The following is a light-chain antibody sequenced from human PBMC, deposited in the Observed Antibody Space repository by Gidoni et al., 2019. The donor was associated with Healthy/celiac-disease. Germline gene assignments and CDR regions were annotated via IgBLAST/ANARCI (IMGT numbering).Light chain of an antibody. CDR3: QQSYRTPGYT. V-gene: IGKV1-39*01. CDR2: AAS. CDR1: QSISSY. J-gene: IGKJ2*01. Sequence: DIQMTQSPSSLSASVGDRVTITCRASQSISSYLNWYQQKPGKAPKLLIYAASSLQSGVPSRFSGSGSGTDFTLTISSLQPEDFATYYCQQSYRTPGYTFGQGTKLEIK.